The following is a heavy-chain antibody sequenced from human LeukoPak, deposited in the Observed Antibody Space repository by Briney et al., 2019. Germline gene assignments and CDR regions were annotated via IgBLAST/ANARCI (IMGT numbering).Heavy chain of an antibody. CDR3: ARDLTHRRNYDSSGNQIVSAF. D-gene: IGHD3-22*01. CDR2: ISGYNGNT. Sequence: ASVKVSCKASGYTFTNYGISWVRQAPGQGLECMGWISGYNGNTKYAQKFQGRATMTTDTSTSTAYMELRSLRSDDTAVYYCARDLTHRRNYDSSGNQIVSAFWGQGTLVTVSS. CDR1: GYTFTNYG. V-gene: IGHV1-18*01. J-gene: IGHJ4*02.